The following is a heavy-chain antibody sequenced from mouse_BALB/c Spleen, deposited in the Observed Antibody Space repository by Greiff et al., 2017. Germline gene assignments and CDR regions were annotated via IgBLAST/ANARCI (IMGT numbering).Heavy chain of an antibody. V-gene: IGHV1-7*01. CDR2: INPSTGYT. Sequence: VQLQQSGAELAKPGASVKMSCKASGYTFTSYWMHWVKQRPGQGLEWIGYINPSTGYTEYNQKFKDKAPLTADKSSSTAYMQLSSLTSEDSAVYYCARARPFAYWGQGTLVTVSA. CDR3: ARARPFAY. CDR1: GYTFTSYW. J-gene: IGHJ3*01.